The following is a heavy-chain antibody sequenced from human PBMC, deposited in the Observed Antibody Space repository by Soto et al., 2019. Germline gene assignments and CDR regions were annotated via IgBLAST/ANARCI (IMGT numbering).Heavy chain of an antibody. CDR1: GGTFSSYA. CDR2: IIPIFGTA. Sequence: SVKVSFKASGGTFSSYAISWLRQAPGQGLEWMGGIIPIFGTANYAQKFQGRVTITADESTSTAYMELSSLRSEDTAVYYCARGGGPYYYDSSGYYYVRSDAFDIWGQGTMVTVSS. J-gene: IGHJ3*02. V-gene: IGHV1-69*13. CDR3: ARGGGPYYYDSSGYYYVRSDAFDI. D-gene: IGHD3-22*01.